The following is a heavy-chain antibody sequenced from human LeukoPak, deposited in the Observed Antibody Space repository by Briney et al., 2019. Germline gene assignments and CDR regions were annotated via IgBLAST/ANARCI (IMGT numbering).Heavy chain of an antibody. CDR1: GFTFSSYA. Sequence: GGSLRLSCPASGFTFSSYAMSWVRQAPGKGLEWVSAISGSGGSTYYADSVKGRFIISRDNSKNTLNLQMNSLRAEDTAVYYWAKSSHGASVDDAFDIWGQGTMVTVSS. D-gene: IGHD5/OR15-5a*01. V-gene: IGHV3-23*01. J-gene: IGHJ3*02. CDR3: AKSSHGASVDDAFDI. CDR2: ISGSGGST.